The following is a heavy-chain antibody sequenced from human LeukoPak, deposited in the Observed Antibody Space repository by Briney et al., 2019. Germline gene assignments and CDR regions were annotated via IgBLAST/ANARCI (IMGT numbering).Heavy chain of an antibody. D-gene: IGHD1-26*01. V-gene: IGHV1-2*06. CDR3: ARVNRPIVGAIFRTRDYFDY. Sequence: ASVKVSCKASGYTFTGYYMHWVRQAPGQGLEWMGRINSNSGGTNYAQKFQGRVTMIRDTSISTAYMELSRLRSDDTAVYYCARVNRPIVGAIFRTRDYFDYWGQGTLVTVSS. J-gene: IGHJ4*02. CDR2: INSNSGGT. CDR1: GYTFTGYY.